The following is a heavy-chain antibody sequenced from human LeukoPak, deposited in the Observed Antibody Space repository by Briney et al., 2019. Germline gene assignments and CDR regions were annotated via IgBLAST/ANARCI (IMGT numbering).Heavy chain of an antibody. CDR1: GGSISSGGYS. V-gene: IGHV4-31*03. J-gene: IGHJ4*02. CDR2: IYYSGST. CDR3: ASIGSIFRFDY. D-gene: IGHD3-9*01. Sequence: SETLSLTCTVSGGSISSGGYSWSWIRQHPGKGLEWIGYIYYSGSTYYNPSLKSRVTISVDTSKNQFSLKLSSVTAADTAVYYCASIGSIFRFDYWGQGTLVTASS.